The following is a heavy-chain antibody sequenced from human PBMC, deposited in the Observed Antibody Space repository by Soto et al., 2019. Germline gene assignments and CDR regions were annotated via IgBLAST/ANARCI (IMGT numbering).Heavy chain of an antibody. CDR3: ARQTDYSNYRSFSSTPHHDY. CDR2: IYPGDSDT. CDR1: GYSFTSYW. V-gene: IGHV5-51*01. D-gene: IGHD4-4*01. J-gene: IGHJ4*02. Sequence: GESLKISCKGSGYSFTSYWIGWVRQMPGKGLEWMGIIYPGDSDTRYSPSFQGQVTISADKSISTAYLQWSSLKASDTAMYYCARQTDYSNYRSFSSTPHHDYWGQGTLVTVSS.